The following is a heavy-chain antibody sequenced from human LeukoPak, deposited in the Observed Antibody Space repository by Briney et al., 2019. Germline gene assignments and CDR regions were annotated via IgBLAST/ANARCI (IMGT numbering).Heavy chain of an antibody. J-gene: IGHJ4*02. CDR1: RGSISSYY. CDR3: ATLVPVADPYYFDY. Sequence: SETLSLTCTVSRGSISSYYRSWIWQPRGKGLEWIGYIYYSGSTNYNPSLKSRVTISVDTSKNQFSLKLSSVTAADTAVYYCATLVPVADPYYFDYWGQGTQVTVSS. V-gene: IGHV4-59*01. CDR2: IYYSGST. D-gene: IGHD6-19*01.